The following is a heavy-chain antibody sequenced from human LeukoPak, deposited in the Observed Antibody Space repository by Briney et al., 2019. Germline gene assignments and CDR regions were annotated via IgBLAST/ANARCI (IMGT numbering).Heavy chain of an antibody. Sequence: PSETLSLTCTVSGGSISSYYWSWIRQPPGKGLEWIGYIYYSGSTNYNPSLKSRVTISVDTSKNQFSLKLSSVTAADTAVYYCARDRRYCSGGSCYNSYYYGMDVWGQGTTVTVSS. J-gene: IGHJ6*02. CDR2: IYYSGST. D-gene: IGHD2-15*01. CDR1: GGSISSYY. CDR3: ARDRRYCSGGSCYNSYYYGMDV. V-gene: IGHV4-59*01.